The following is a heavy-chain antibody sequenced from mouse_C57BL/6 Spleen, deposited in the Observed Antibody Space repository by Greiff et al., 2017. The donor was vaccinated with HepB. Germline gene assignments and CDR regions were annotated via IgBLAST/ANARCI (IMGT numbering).Heavy chain of an antibody. D-gene: IGHD2-5*01. J-gene: IGHJ4*01. V-gene: IGHV5-17*01. Sequence: EVQLVESGGGLVKPGGSLKLSCAASGFTFSDYGMHWVRQAPEKGLEWVAYISSGSSTIYYADTVKGRFTISRDNAKNTLFLQMTSLRSEDTAMYYCAREEAYYSNFAMDYWGQGTSVTVSS. CDR3: AREEAYYSNFAMDY. CDR1: GFTFSDYG. CDR2: ISSGSSTI.